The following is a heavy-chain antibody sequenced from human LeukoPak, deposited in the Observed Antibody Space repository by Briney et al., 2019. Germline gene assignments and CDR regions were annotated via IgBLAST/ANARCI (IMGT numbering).Heavy chain of an antibody. CDR1: GGSISSSSYY. J-gene: IGHJ4*02. CDR2: IYYSGST. Sequence: SETLSLTCTVSGGSISSSSYYWGWIRQPPGKGLDGIGSIYYSGSTYYNPSLKSRVTISVDTSKKQFSLKLSSVTAADTAVYYCARRKVVVDYWGQGTLVTVSS. V-gene: IGHV4-39*01. CDR3: ARRKVVVDY. D-gene: IGHD3-22*01.